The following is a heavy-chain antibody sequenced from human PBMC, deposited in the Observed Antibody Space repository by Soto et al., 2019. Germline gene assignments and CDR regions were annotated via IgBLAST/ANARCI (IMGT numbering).Heavy chain of an antibody. V-gene: IGHV4-31*03. CDR2: IYYSGST. J-gene: IGHJ6*02. D-gene: IGHD2-2*01. CDR3: ARGARRGRYCSSTSCPHSDYYGMDV. Sequence: QVQLQESGPGLVKPSQTLSLTCTVSGGSISSGGYYWSWIRQHPGKGLEWIGYIYYSGSTYYNPYLKSRVTISVDTSKNQCSLKLSSVTAADTAVYYCARGARRGRYCSSTSCPHSDYYGMDVWGQGTTVTVSS. CDR1: GGSISSGGYY.